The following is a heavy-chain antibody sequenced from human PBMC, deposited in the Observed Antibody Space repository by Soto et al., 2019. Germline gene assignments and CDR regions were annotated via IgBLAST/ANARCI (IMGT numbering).Heavy chain of an antibody. CDR1: GGSISSYY. Sequence: PSETLSLTCTVSGGSISSYYWSWIRQPPGKGLEWIGYIYYSGSTNYNPSLKSRVTISVDTSKNQFSLKLSSVTAADTAVYYCARESRRAVTYDLWSGQEYYFDYWGQGTLVTVSS. V-gene: IGHV4-59*01. CDR3: ARESRRAVTYDLWSGQEYYFDY. CDR2: IYYSGST. J-gene: IGHJ4*02. D-gene: IGHD3-3*01.